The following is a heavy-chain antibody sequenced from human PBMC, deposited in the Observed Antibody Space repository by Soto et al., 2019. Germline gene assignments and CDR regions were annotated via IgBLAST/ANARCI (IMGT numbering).Heavy chain of an antibody. D-gene: IGHD2-2*01. CDR3: ARALPRGSRESEGMDV. Sequence: GGSLRLSCAASGFTFSSYAMHWVRQAPGKGLEWVAVISYDGSNKYYADSVKGRFTISRDNSKNTLYLQMNSLRAEDTAVYYCARALPRGSRESEGMDVWGQGTTVTVSS. CDR2: ISYDGSNK. CDR1: GFTFSSYA. V-gene: IGHV3-30-3*01. J-gene: IGHJ6*02.